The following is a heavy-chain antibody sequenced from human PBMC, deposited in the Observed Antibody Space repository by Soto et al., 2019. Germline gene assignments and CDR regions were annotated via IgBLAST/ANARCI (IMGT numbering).Heavy chain of an antibody. Sequence: QITLKESGPTLVKPTQTLTLTCTVSEFSLSSSGVGVGWIRQPPGKALEWLALIYWDDDKRYSPSLTSRLTITKDTPNKQVVLTMNNMDPVDTGTYYCARSYHATGTTFDYWGQGTLVTVSS. CDR3: ARSYHATGTTFDY. D-gene: IGHD1-1*01. CDR2: IYWDDDK. CDR1: EFSLSSSGVG. J-gene: IGHJ4*02. V-gene: IGHV2-5*02.